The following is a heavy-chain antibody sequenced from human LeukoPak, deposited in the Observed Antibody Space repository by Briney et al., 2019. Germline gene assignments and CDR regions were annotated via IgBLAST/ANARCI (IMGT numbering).Heavy chain of an antibody. J-gene: IGHJ4*02. V-gene: IGHV4-38-2*02. D-gene: IGHD6-19*01. CDR2: IYHSGTT. Sequence: SETLSLTCTVSGYSISSGYYWGWIRQPPGKGLEFIGSIYHSGTTYYNPSLKSRVTISVDTSRNQFSLRLSSVTAAETAVYYCARDVPVAGPSTFDYWGQGTLVTVSS. CDR3: ARDVPVAGPSTFDY. CDR1: GYSISSGYY.